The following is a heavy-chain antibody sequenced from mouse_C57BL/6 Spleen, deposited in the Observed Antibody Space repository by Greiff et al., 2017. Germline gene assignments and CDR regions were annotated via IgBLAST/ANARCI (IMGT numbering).Heavy chain of an antibody. CDR3: ARGGETGDYFDY. CDR2: IYPGGGDT. D-gene: IGHD4-1*01. CDR1: GYAFSSSW. V-gene: IGHV1-82*01. Sequence: QVQLQQSGPELVKPGASVKISCKASGYAFSSSWMNWVKQRPGKGLEWIGRIYPGGGDTNYNGKFKGKATLTADNSSSTAYMQLSSLTSEDSAVYFCARGGETGDYFDYWGQGTTLTVSS. J-gene: IGHJ2*01.